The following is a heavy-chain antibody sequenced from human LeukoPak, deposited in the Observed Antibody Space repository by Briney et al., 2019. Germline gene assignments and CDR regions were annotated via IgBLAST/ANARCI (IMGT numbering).Heavy chain of an antibody. V-gene: IGHV3-23*01. J-gene: IGHJ4*02. Sequence: GGSLRLSCAASGFVFSTYAMNWVRQAPGKGLEWVSTISGSGGSTYYADSVKGRFTISRDNAKNTLYLQMNSLRAEDTAVYYCAKEYGASRWGQGTLVTVSS. CDR2: ISGSGGST. D-gene: IGHD4/OR15-4a*01. CDR3: AKEYGASR. CDR1: GFVFSTYA.